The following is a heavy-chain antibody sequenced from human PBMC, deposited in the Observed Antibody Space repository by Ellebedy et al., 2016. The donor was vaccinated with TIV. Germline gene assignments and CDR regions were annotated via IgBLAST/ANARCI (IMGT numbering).Heavy chain of an antibody. CDR3: AKDWGNKITPGELLGSFDY. D-gene: IGHD3-10*01. J-gene: IGHJ4*02. CDR2: INPSGGST. V-gene: IGHV1-46*01. Sequence: ASVKVSCKASGYTFTSYYMHWVRQAPGQGLEWMGIINPSGGSTNYAQKFQGRVTITADESTSTAYMELSSLRSEDTALYYCAKDWGNKITPGELLGSFDYWGQGTLVTVSS. CDR1: GYTFTSYY.